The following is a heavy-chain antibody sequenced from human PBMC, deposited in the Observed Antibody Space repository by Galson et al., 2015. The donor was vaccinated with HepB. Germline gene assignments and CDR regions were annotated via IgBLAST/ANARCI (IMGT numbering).Heavy chain of an antibody. CDR2: ISYDGSNK. J-gene: IGHJ4*02. CDR3: ARDLLTVSSSYFDY. Sequence: SLRLSCAASGFTFSSYAMHWVRQAPGKGLEWVAVISYDGSNKYYADSVKGRFTISRDNSKNTLYLQMNSLRAEDTAVYYCARDLLTVSSSYFDYWGQGTLVTVSS. V-gene: IGHV3-30*04. D-gene: IGHD6-6*01. CDR1: GFTFSSYA.